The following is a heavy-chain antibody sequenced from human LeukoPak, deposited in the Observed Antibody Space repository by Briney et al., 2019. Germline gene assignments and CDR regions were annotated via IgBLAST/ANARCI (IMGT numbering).Heavy chain of an antibody. CDR2: INQDGSTK. D-gene: IGHD1-14*01. J-gene: IGHJ4*02. CDR3: ARSLWPEDS. Sequence: PGGTLTLSCAASGFTFTDYYISWVRQAPGKGLEWVASINQDGSTKIYVNSVKGRFTISRDNAKESVYLQMDSLTADDTAVYYCARSLWPEDSWGQGTQVTVSS. V-gene: IGHV3-7*01. CDR1: GFTFTDYY.